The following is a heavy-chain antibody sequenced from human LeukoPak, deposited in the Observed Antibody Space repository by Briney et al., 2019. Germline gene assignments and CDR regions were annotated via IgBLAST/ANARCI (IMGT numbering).Heavy chain of an antibody. V-gene: IGHV4-61*10. D-gene: IGHD3-22*01. CDR1: GYSINSGYT. Sequence: PSETLSLTCTVSGYSINSGYTWGWIRQPAGKGLEWIAYVYYNGDIMYNPSLKSRVTISLDTSKNQFSLSMTSVTAADTAVYFCATTWYYDSRGYLFDDWGHGTLVTVSS. J-gene: IGHJ4*01. CDR3: ATTWYYDSRGYLFDD. CDR2: VYYNGDI.